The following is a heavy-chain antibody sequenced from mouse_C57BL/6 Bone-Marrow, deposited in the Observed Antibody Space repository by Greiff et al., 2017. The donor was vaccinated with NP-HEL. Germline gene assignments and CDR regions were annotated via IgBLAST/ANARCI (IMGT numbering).Heavy chain of an antibody. D-gene: IGHD2-5*01. J-gene: IGHJ4*01. V-gene: IGHV5-6*01. CDR2: ISSGGSYT. CDR1: GFTFSSYG. CDR3: ARPTYSSNRGAMDY. Sequence: EVQVVESGGDLVKPGGSLKLSCAASGFTFSSYGMSWVRQTPDKRLEWVATISSGGSYTYYPDSVKGRFTISRDNAKNTLYLQMSSLKSEDTAMYYCARPTYSSNRGAMDYWGQGTSVTVSS.